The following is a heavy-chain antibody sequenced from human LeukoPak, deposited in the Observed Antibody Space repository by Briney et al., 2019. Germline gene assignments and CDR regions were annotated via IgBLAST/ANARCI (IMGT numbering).Heavy chain of an antibody. CDR3: ARHGSGSYYKRGLFDY. D-gene: IGHD3-10*01. CDR1: GCPFSSSSYY. J-gene: IGHJ4*02. CDR2: IYYSGST. Sequence: ASETLSLTCTVSGCPFSSSSYYWGWVRQPPAKGLEWIGSIYYSGSTYYNPSLKSRVTISVDTSKNQFSLKLSSVTAADTAVYYCARHGSGSYYKRGLFDYWGQGTLVTVSS. V-gene: IGHV4-39*01.